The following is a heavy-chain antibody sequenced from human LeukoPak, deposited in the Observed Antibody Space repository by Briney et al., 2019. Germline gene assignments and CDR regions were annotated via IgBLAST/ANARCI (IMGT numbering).Heavy chain of an antibody. D-gene: IGHD2-21*01. CDR2: IYNSGST. CDR3: ARSRLWFDY. Sequence: SETLSLTCAVSGASISSYYWTWIRQPPGKGLEWIGYIYNSGSTNYNPSLKSRVTISVDTSKNQISLKLSSVTAADTAVYYCARSRLWFDYWGQGTLVTVPS. V-gene: IGHV4-59*01. J-gene: IGHJ4*02. CDR1: GASISSYY.